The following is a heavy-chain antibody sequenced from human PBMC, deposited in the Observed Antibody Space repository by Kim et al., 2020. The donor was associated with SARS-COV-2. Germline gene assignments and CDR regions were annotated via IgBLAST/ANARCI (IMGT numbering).Heavy chain of an antibody. CDR3: TTDLGPYCSGGSGYSLFDY. J-gene: IGHJ4*02. D-gene: IGHD2-15*01. V-gene: IGHV3-15*01. Sequence: GRLTMSRDDAKNKLYLQLNSLKTEDTAVYYCTTDLGPYCSGGSGYSLFDYWGQGTLVTVSS.